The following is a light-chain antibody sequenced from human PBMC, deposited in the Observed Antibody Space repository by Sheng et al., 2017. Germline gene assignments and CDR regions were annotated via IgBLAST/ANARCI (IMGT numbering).Light chain of an antibody. CDR2: DVS. Sequence: QSALTQPTSVSGSPGQSITISCTGTSSDVGAFDYVSWYQQRPGEGPKLLIHDVSSRPSGISHRFSGSKSANTASLTISGLQAEDEADYYCSSYTTTNTLVLFGGGTKLTV. J-gene: IGLJ2*01. V-gene: IGLV2-14*03. CDR3: SSYTTTNTLVL. CDR1: SSDVGAFDY.